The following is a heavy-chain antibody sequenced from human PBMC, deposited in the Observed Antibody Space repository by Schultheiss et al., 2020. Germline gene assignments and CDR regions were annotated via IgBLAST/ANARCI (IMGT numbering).Heavy chain of an antibody. CDR2: IYHSGST. CDR3: ARDGEVNVVVPAAMLSLNWFDP. CDR1: GYSISSGYY. Sequence: SETLSLTCAVSGYSISSGYYWGWIRQPPGKGLEWIGSIYHSGSTYYNPSLKSRVTISVDTSKNQFSLKLSSVTAADTAVYYCARDGEVNVVVPAAMLSLNWFDPWGQGTLVTVSS. D-gene: IGHD2-2*01. J-gene: IGHJ5*02. V-gene: IGHV4-38-2*02.